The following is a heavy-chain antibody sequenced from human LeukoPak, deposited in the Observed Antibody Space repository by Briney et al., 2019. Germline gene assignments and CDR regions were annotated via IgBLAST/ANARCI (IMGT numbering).Heavy chain of an antibody. CDR2: IYTSGRT. Sequence: SESLSVTCTVPGGSISSYYWSSIRQPPGKGLGWIWYIYTSGRTNYNPSLKSRVTISVDTSKNQLSLKLSSVTAADTAVYYCSRQRSLLVDIAAPQYYFDYWGQGTLVTVSS. CDR3: SRQRSLLVDIAAPQYYFDY. CDR1: GGSISSYY. V-gene: IGHV4-4*09. D-gene: IGHD5-12*01. J-gene: IGHJ4*02.